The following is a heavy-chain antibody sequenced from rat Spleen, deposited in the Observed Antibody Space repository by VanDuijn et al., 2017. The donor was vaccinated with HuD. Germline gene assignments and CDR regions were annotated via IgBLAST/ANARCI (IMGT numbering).Heavy chain of an antibody. D-gene: IGHD1-4*01. Sequence: EVQLVESGGGLVQPGRSLKLSCAASGFTFSNYGMHWIRQAPMKGLEWVASISPSGGSTHYGDSVKGRFTISRDHAKNTLYLQMNSLQTEDTATYYCARDENGYLYLWFAYWGQGTLVTVSS. V-gene: IGHV5-19*01. J-gene: IGHJ3*01. CDR3: ARDENGYLYLWFAY. CDR1: GFTFSNYG. CDR2: ISPSGGST.